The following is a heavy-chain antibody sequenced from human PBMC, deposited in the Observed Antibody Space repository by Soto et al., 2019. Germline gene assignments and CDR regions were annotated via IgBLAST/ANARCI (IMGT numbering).Heavy chain of an antibody. J-gene: IGHJ6*02. CDR3: AREVPAPYYYYVTDV. V-gene: IGHV1-18*01. CDR1: GYSFTTYG. Sequence: QVQLVQSGGEVKKPGASVKVSCKTSGYSFTTYGISWVRQAPGQGLEWMGWISAYNGNTNYAQKLQDRVTMTTDTTTSTAYMQLRTPRSHATAVYYCAREVPAPYYYYVTDVWGQGSTVTVSS. CDR2: ISAYNGNT.